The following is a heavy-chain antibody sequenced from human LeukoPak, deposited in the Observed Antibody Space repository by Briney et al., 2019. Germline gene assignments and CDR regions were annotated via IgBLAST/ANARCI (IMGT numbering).Heavy chain of an antibody. CDR2: VYHTGSS. Sequence: SETLSFTCSVSGDSIRSSYWSWIRQSPGKGLEWLGYVYHTGSSYYNPSLKSRATTSIDMSKNQFSLQLTSMTAADTAVYYCAGYGSESYYKAFDFWGQGILVTVSS. V-gene: IGHV4-59*01. CDR3: AGYGSESYYKAFDF. CDR1: GDSIRSSY. D-gene: IGHD3-10*01. J-gene: IGHJ4*02.